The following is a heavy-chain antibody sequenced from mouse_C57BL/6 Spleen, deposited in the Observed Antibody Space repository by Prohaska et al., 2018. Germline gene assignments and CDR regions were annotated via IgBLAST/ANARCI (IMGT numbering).Heavy chain of an antibody. CDR2: MNSDGREI. J-gene: IGHJ1*03. CDR3: MRYGRSYWYFDV. D-gene: IGHD1-1*01. CDR1: GFTFSGFW. Sequence: EVQLLETGGGLVQPGGSRGLSCEGSGFTFSGFWMSWVRQTPGKTLEWFGDMNSDGREINYAQAIKDRFTIVRDNDKSTVYLQMSNVRSEDTATYFCMRYGRSYWYFDVWGTGTTVTVSS. V-gene: IGHV11-2*01.